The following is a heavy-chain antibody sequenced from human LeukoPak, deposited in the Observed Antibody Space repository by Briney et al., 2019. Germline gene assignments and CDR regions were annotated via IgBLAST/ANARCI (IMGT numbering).Heavy chain of an antibody. CDR3: ARDRSYFLGWFDP. Sequence: PSETLSLTCTVSGNSISSGDYYWSWIRQPAGKGLEWIGRIYTSGSTNYNPSLKSRVTISVDTSKNQFSLKLSSVTAADTAVYYCARDRSYFLGWFDPWGQGTLVTVSS. D-gene: IGHD3-10*01. V-gene: IGHV4-61*02. CDR1: GNSISSGDYY. CDR2: IYTSGST. J-gene: IGHJ5*02.